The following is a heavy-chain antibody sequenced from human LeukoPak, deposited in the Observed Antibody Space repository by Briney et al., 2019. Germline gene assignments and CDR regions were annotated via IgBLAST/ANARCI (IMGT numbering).Heavy chain of an antibody. Sequence: PGGSLRLSCAASGFTFSSYNMNWVRQAPGKGLMWVSRIKTDGSSTSYADSVKGRFTISRDNAKNTLYLQMNSLRVEDTAVYYCARDFMYSITCAGCWGQGTLVTVSS. CDR3: ARDFMYSITCAGC. CDR1: GFTFSSYN. D-gene: IGHD6-13*01. V-gene: IGHV3-74*01. J-gene: IGHJ4*02. CDR2: IKTDGSST.